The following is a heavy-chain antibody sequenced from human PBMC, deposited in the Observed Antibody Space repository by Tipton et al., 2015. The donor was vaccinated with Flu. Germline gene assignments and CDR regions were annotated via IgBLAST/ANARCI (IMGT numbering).Heavy chain of an antibody. J-gene: IGHJ3*01. V-gene: IGHV4-59*01. Sequence: TLSLTCSVSGDSMRSYYWSWIRQPPGKGLEWIGNIYYNGSTDYNPSLNSRVTISVDTSKNQFSLKVTSLTAADTAVYYCARMPAMLMGAFDLWGQGTMVTVSS. CDR2: IYYNGST. CDR3: ARMPAMLMGAFDL. D-gene: IGHD2-8*01. CDR1: GDSMRSYY.